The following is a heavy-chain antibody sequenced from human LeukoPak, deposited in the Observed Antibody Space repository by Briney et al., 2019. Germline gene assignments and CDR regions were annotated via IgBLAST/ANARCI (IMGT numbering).Heavy chain of an antibody. J-gene: IGHJ4*02. Sequence: ETLSLTCTVSGGSITSYYWSWVRQAPGKGLEWVSAISGSGGGTYYADSVKGRFTISRDNSKNTLYLQMNSLRAEDTAVYYCAKGPRASGWYYFDYWGQGTLVTVSS. CDR2: ISGSGGGT. V-gene: IGHV3-23*01. CDR3: AKGPRASGWYYFDY. D-gene: IGHD6-19*01. CDR1: GGSITSYY.